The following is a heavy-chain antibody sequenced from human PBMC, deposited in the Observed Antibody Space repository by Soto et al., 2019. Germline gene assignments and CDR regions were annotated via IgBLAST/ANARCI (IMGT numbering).Heavy chain of an antibody. J-gene: IGHJ4*02. CDR1: GYTFTSYG. D-gene: IGHD1-1*01. CDR2: ISAYNGNT. Sequence: XSVKVSCKASGYTFTSYGISWVRQAPGQGLEWMGWISAYNGNTNYAQKLQGRVTMTTDTSTSAAYMELRSLRSDDTAVYYCARELRGGSWLQLYYFDYWGQGTLVTVSS. CDR3: ARELRGGSWLQLYYFDY. V-gene: IGHV1-18*04.